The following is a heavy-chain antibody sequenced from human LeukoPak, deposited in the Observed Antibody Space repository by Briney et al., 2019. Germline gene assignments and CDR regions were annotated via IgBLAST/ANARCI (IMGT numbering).Heavy chain of an antibody. CDR1: GYTFTGYY. J-gene: IGHJ5*02. CDR2: INPNSGGT. D-gene: IGHD3-22*01. V-gene: IGHV1-2*02. CDR3: ARDIKYYDSSGYLGP. Sequence: ASVKVSCKASGYTFTGYYMHWVRQAPGQGLEWMGWINPNSGGTNYAQKFQGRVTMTRDTSISTAYMELSRLRSDDTAVYYCARDIKYYDSSGYLGPWGQGTLVTVSS.